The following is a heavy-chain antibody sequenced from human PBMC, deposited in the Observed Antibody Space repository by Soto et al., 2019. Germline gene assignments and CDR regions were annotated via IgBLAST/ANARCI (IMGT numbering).Heavy chain of an antibody. Sequence: QVQLQESGPGLVKPSETLSLTCTVSGGSVSSGSYYWSWIRQPPGKGLEWIGYIYYRGSTNYNLSLKSRVTISVDTSKNQFSLKMSSVTAADTAVYYCARGYYGSGSYYNVDWFDPWGQGTLVTVSP. V-gene: IGHV4-61*01. CDR2: IYYRGST. CDR3: ARGYYGSGSYYNVDWFDP. D-gene: IGHD3-10*01. CDR1: GGSVSSGSYY. J-gene: IGHJ5*02.